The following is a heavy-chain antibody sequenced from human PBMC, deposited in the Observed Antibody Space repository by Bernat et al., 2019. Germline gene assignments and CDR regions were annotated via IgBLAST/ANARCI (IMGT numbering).Heavy chain of an antibody. D-gene: IGHD6-6*01. V-gene: IGHV4-59*08. CDR3: ARRRSSSSLFYYYMDV. CDR2: IYYSGST. Sequence: QVQLQESGPGLVKPSETLSLTCTVSGGSISSYYWSWIRQPPGKGLEWIGYIYYSGSTNYNPSLKSRVTISVDTSKNQFSLKLSSVTAADTAVYYCARRRSSSSLFYYYMDVWGKGTTVTVSS. J-gene: IGHJ6*03. CDR1: GGSISSYY.